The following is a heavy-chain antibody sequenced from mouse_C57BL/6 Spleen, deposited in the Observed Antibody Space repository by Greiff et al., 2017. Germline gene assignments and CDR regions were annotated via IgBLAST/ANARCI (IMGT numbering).Heavy chain of an antibody. V-gene: IGHV5-17*01. CDR2: ISSGSSTI. CDR1: GFTFSDYG. D-gene: IGHD2-2*01. Sequence: DVKLQESGGGLVKPGGSLKLSCAASGFTFSDYGMHWVRQAPEKGLEWVAYISSGSSTIYYAYTVKGRFTISRDNAKHTLFLQMTCLRSEDTSLYYCARGGYDGWFAYWGQGTLVTVSA. J-gene: IGHJ3*01. CDR3: ARGGYDGWFAY.